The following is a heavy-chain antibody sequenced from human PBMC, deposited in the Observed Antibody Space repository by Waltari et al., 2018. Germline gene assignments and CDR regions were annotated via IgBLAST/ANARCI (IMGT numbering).Heavy chain of an antibody. J-gene: IGHJ4*02. CDR1: GFTFDDYA. Sequence: EVQLVESGGGLVQPGRSLRLSCAASGFTFDDYAMHWVRQAPGKGLEWVSGISWNSGSIGYADSVKGRFTISRDNAKNSLYLQMNSLRAEDTALYYCAKGGYSYGYLSYFDYWGQGTLVTVSS. V-gene: IGHV3-9*01. D-gene: IGHD5-18*01. CDR2: ISWNSGSI. CDR3: AKGGYSYGYLSYFDY.